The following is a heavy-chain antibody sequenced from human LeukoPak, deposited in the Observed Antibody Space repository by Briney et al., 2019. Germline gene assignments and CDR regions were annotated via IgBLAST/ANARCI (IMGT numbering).Heavy chain of an antibody. CDR1: GYTFTSYA. Sequence: ASVKVSCKASGYTFTSYAMHWVRQAPGQRLEWMGWINAGNGNTKYSQKFQGRVTITRDTSASTAYMELSSLRSEDTAVYYCATPYYDFWSGYYTEYFQHWGQGTLVTVSS. D-gene: IGHD3-3*01. CDR2: INAGNGNT. CDR3: ATPYYDFWSGYYTEYFQH. J-gene: IGHJ1*01. V-gene: IGHV1-3*01.